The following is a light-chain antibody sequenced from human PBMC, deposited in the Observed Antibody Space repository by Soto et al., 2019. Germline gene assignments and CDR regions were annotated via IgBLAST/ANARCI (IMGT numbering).Light chain of an antibody. CDR2: DTS. CDR3: QQYNTWRSIT. Sequence: EIVMTQSPATLSVPPGERATLSCRASQSVSNKLAWYQHKPGQAPRVLIYDTSTRAAGIPARFSGSGSGTDFTLTISSLQSEDFAVYYCQQYNTWRSITFGQGTRLESK. CDR1: QSVSNK. V-gene: IGKV3-15*01. J-gene: IGKJ5*01.